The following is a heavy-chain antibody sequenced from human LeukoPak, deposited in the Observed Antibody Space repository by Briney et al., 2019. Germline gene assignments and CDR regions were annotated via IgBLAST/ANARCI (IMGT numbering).Heavy chain of an antibody. Sequence: GESLKISCKGSGYSFTSYWIGWVRQMPGKGLEWMGIIYPGDSDTRYSPSFQGQVTNSADKSISTAYLQWSSLKASDTAMYYCASGSVPAASYFDYWGQGTLVTVSS. CDR2: IYPGDSDT. D-gene: IGHD2-2*01. J-gene: IGHJ4*02. V-gene: IGHV5-51*01. CDR1: GYSFTSYW. CDR3: ASGSVPAASYFDY.